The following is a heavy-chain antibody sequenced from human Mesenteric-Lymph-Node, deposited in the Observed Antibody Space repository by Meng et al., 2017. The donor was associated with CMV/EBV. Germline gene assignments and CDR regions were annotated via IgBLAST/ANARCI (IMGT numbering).Heavy chain of an antibody. CDR3: ARGSSYDILTGYFDY. Sequence: QVQLNQWGEGLLKPSETLSVTCAVYGGSFSGYYWNWIRQSPEKGLEWIGEINHSGSTTYNPSFTSRIIISVDTSTNQISLNMSSVTAADTAVYYCARGSSYDILTGYFDYWGQGALVTVSS. J-gene: IGHJ4*02. D-gene: IGHD3-9*01. CDR2: INHSGST. V-gene: IGHV4-34*01. CDR1: GGSFSGYY.